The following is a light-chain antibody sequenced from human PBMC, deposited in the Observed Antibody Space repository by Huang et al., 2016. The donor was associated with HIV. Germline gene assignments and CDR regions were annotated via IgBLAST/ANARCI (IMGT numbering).Light chain of an antibody. J-gene: IGKJ2*01. CDR3: QQSYSFPRT. CDR2: ATP. CDR1: QSISAY. Sequence: DIQMTQSPSSLSASVVDRVTISCRASQSISAYLNWYQHRPGRAPKLLIYATPDLQGGVPSRFSGSRSGTQFTLTISSLQPEDFATYYCQQSYSFPRTFGQGTKLDIK. V-gene: IGKV1-39*01.